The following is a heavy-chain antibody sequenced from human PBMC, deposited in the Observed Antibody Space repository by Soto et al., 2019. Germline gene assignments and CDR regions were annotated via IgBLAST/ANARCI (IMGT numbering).Heavy chain of an antibody. V-gene: IGHV1-18*01. CDR3: ARFYSSGWPRGYFDY. Sequence: QVQLVQSGGEVKKPGASVKVSCKAAGYTFTSHGISWVRQALGQGLEWMGWISTFHGSINYAQKFQGRVTMTTDTSTSTAYMELRILRSDDTAVYYCARFYSSGWPRGYFDYWGQGTPVTVSA. CDR1: GYTFTSHG. J-gene: IGHJ4*02. D-gene: IGHD6-19*01. CDR2: ISTFHGSI.